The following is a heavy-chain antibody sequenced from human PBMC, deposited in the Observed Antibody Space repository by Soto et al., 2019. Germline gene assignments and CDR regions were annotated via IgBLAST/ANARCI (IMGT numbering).Heavy chain of an antibody. CDR1: GFSLSTSGVG. Sequence: QITLKESGPTLVKPTQTLTLTCTFSGFSLSTSGVGVGWFRQPPGKALEWVAHIYWDDDKRYSPSLKSRLTITKDTSKNPGVRTMTNMDPVDTVTYYCADWQGYYDSSGSFWFDPWGQGTLVTVS. CDR3: ADWQGYYDSSGSFWFDP. CDR2: IYWDDDK. D-gene: IGHD3-22*01. V-gene: IGHV2-5*02. J-gene: IGHJ5*02.